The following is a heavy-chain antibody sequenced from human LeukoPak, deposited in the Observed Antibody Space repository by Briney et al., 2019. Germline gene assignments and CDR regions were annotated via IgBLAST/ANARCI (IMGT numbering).Heavy chain of an antibody. V-gene: IGHV3-7*01. CDR3: ARRNGSGSYVHFDY. J-gene: IGHJ4*01. CDR1: GFTFSNYW. D-gene: IGHD3-10*01. Sequence: GGSLRLSCAASGFTFSNYWMNWVRQAPGKGLEWVANIKQDGSEKDYVDSVKGRFTISRDNAKNSLYLQMNSLRAEDTAVYYCARRNGSGSYVHFDYWGHGTLVTVSS. CDR2: IKQDGSEK.